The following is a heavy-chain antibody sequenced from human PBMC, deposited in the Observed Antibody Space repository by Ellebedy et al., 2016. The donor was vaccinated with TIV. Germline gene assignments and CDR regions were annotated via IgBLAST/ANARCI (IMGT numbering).Heavy chain of an antibody. CDR3: ATDGSYGDYLSPAHASVM. D-gene: IGHD4-17*01. J-gene: IGHJ3*02. Sequence: GESLKISCAASGFTFNSYGMHWVRQVPGKGLEWVAIISHDGSNKYYGDSVKGRFTISRDNSKNTLYLQMNRLRVEDTAVYFCATDGSYGDYLSPAHASVMWGQGTLVSVSS. CDR1: GFTFNSYG. CDR2: ISHDGSNK. V-gene: IGHV3-30*03.